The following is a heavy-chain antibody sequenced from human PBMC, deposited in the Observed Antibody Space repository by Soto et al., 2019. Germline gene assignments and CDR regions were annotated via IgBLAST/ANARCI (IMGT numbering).Heavy chain of an antibody. CDR2: SSGSGGST. CDR1: GFTFSSYA. CDR3: AKGIVRATFDY. J-gene: IGHJ4*02. V-gene: IGHV3-23*01. D-gene: IGHD1-26*01. Sequence: EVQLLESGGGLVQPGGSLRLSCAASGFTFSSYAMSWVRQAPGQGLEWVSASSGSGGSTYYADSVKGRFTISRDNSKNTLYLQMNSLRAEDTAGYYCAKGIVRATFDYWGQGTLVTVSS.